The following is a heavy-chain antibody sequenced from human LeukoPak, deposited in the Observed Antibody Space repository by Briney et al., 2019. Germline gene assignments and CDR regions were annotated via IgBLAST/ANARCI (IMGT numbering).Heavy chain of an antibody. CDR2: IYPSGST. D-gene: IGHD1-26*01. J-gene: IGHJ3*02. V-gene: IGHV4-4*07. Sequence: SETLSLTCTVSGGSLSSYYWSWIRQPAGRGLEWIGRIYPSGSTNYNPSLKSRVTMSVDTSKNQFPLKMTSVTAADTAVYYCAGSRDAFDIWGQGTMVTVS. CDR3: AGSRDAFDI. CDR1: GGSLSSYY.